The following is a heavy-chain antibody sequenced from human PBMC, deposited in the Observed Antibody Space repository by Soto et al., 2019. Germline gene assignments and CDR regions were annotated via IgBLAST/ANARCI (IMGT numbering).Heavy chain of an antibody. CDR3: VREHSPGLFDY. Sequence: QVQLVQSGAEVKKPGASVKVSCKASGYTFSTYHMNWMRQAPEQGLEWIGTIASGGGNINYAKKFRGRVTMTRDTSTSTVYMDLSGMRSEDTAFYYCVREHSPGLFDYWGQGTLVTVSS. J-gene: IGHJ4*02. CDR1: GYTFSTYH. CDR2: IASGGGNI. D-gene: IGHD1-26*01. V-gene: IGHV1-46*01.